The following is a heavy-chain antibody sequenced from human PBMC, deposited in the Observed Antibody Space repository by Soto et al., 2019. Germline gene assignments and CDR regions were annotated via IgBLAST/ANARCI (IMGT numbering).Heavy chain of an antibody. Sequence: QVQLVESGGGVVQPGRSLRLSCAASGFTFSTYAMHWVRQTPGKRLEWVAVISYDGRNKYYADSVKGRFTVSRDNSKSTLYLQMNSLRAEDTAVYYCAKARVGDGYHWYYWGQGTLVTVSS. CDR1: GFTFSTYA. J-gene: IGHJ4*02. CDR3: AKARVGDGYHWYY. D-gene: IGHD5-12*01. V-gene: IGHV3-30*18. CDR2: ISYDGRNK.